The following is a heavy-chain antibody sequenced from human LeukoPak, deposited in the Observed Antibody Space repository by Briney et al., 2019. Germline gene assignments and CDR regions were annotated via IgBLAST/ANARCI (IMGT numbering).Heavy chain of an antibody. CDR2: IKTDGSEK. CDR3: VSAPNSYYLDH. V-gene: IGHV3-7*01. CDR1: GFTFSSYS. Sequence: GGSLRLSCAASGFTFSSYSMNWVRQVPGKGLEWVANIKTDGSEKYYVDSVEGRFAISRDNTKNSLYLQMNNLRAEDTAVYYCVSAPNSYYLDHWGQGTLVTVSS. J-gene: IGHJ4*02.